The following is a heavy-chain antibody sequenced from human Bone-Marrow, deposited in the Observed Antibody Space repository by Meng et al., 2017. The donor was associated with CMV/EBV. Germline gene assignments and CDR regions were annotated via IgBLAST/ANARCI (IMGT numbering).Heavy chain of an antibody. CDR3: ARDNNWGPDY. J-gene: IGHJ4*02. CDR2: IHPHRGDT. D-gene: IGHD7-27*01. CDR1: GYTFTAHY. Sequence: ASVKVSCKASGYTFTAHYFHWVRQAPGQGLEWMGWIHPHRGDTNYAQQFQCRVTLTRDTSINTGYMELTRLTSDDTAVYYCARDNNWGPDYWGQGTLVTVYS. V-gene: IGHV1-2*02.